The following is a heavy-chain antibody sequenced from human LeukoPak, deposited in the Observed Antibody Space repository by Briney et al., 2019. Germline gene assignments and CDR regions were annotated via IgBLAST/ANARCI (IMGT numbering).Heavy chain of an antibody. CDR2: ISAYNGNT. D-gene: IGHD2-15*01. CDR3: ARDLVYCSGGSCPARYYYGMDV. CDR1: GYTFTSYG. V-gene: IGHV1-18*04. Sequence: ASVKVSCKASGYTFTSYGISWVRQAPGQGLEGMGWISAYNGNTNYAQKLQGRVTMTTDTSTSTAYMELRSLRSDDTAVYYCARDLVYCSGGSCPARYYYGMDVWGQGTTVTVSS. J-gene: IGHJ6*02.